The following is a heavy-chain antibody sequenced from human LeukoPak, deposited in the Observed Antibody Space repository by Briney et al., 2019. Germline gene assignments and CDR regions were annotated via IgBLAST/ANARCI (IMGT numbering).Heavy chain of an antibody. D-gene: IGHD3-22*01. CDR3: AKGSYYDSSGSFYFDY. J-gene: IGHJ4*02. CDR1: GFTFSSYA. Sequence: GGSLRLSCAASGFTFSSYAMSWVRQAPGKGLEWVSGISGSGDNTYYADSVKGRFTIFRDNSKNTLYVQVNSLGTEDTAAYYCAKGSYYDSSGSFYFDYWGQGTLVTVSS. CDR2: ISGSGDNT. V-gene: IGHV3-23*01.